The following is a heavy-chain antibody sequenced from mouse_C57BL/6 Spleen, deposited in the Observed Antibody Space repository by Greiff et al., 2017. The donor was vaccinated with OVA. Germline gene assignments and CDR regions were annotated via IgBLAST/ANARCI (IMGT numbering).Heavy chain of an antibody. CDR1: YFAFMASA. CDR3: AYGCRGDWYFDV. J-gene: IGHJ1*03. V-gene: IGHV1-49*01. CDR2: FTMYSDAT. D-gene: IGHD1-1*01. Sequence: LQQSGAELVRPGSSVKLSCKASYFAFMASAMHWVKQRPGHGLEWIGSFTMYSDATEYSENFKGKATLTANTSSSTAYMELSSLTSEDSAVYYCAYGCRGDWYFDVWGTGTTVTVSS.